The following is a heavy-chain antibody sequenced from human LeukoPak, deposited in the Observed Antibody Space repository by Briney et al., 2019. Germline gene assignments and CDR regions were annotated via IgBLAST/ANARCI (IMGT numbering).Heavy chain of an antibody. CDR1: GFTFSSYW. D-gene: IGHD1-7*01. Sequence: GGSLRLSCAASGFTFSSYWMHWVRQAPGKGLVWVSRINSDGSSTSYADSVKGRFTISRDNAKNTLYLQMNSLRAEDTAVYYCASYPNWNYAELDYWGQGTLVTVSS. CDR3: ASYPNWNYAELDY. J-gene: IGHJ4*02. V-gene: IGHV3-74*01. CDR2: INSDGSST.